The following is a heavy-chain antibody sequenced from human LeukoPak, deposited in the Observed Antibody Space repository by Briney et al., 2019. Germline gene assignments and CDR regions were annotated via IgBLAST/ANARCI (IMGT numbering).Heavy chain of an antibody. J-gene: IGHJ4*02. D-gene: IGHD2-15*01. V-gene: IGHV3-23*01. CDR1: GFTFSSYA. Sequence: GGSLRLSCAASGFTFSSYAMSWVRQAPGKGLEWVSAISGSGGSTYYADSVKGRFTISRDNSKNTLYLQMNSMRAEDTAVYYCAKAAGDCSGGSCYLFDYWGQGTLVTVSS. CDR2: ISGSGGST. CDR3: AKAAGDCSGGSCYLFDY.